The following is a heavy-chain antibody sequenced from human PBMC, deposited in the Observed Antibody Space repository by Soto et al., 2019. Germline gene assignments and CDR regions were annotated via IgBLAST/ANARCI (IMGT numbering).Heavy chain of an antibody. V-gene: IGHV4-31*03. CDR2: IYYGGST. CDR3: AREYSSSSFDY. Sequence: SETLSLTCSVSGASIGSGDDYWTWIRQSPGKGLEWIGYIYYGGSTYYNPSPKSRVTISVDTSKNQFSLKLSSVTAADTAVYYCAREYSSSSFDYWGQGTLVTVSS. D-gene: IGHD6-6*01. CDR1: GASIGSGDDY. J-gene: IGHJ4*02.